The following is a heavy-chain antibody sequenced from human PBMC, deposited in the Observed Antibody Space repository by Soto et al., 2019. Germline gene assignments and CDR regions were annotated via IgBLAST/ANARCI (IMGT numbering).Heavy chain of an antibody. D-gene: IGHD3-10*01. Sequence: GGSLRLSCAASGFTFSDYYMSWILQAPGKGLEWVSYISSSGSTIYYADSVKGRFTISRDNAKNSLYLQMNSLRAEDTAVYYCARDSGLGSGSSVNHYLDYWGHGTLVTVSS. CDR3: ARDSGLGSGSSVNHYLDY. CDR1: GFTFSDYY. V-gene: IGHV3-11*01. J-gene: IGHJ4*01. CDR2: ISSSGSTI.